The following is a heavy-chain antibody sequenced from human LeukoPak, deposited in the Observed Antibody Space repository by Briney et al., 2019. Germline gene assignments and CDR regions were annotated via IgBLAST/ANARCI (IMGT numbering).Heavy chain of an antibody. Sequence: GGSLRLSCAASGFTFSSYWMSWVRQAPGKGLEWVANIKQDGSEKYYVDSVKGRFTISRDNAKNSLYLQMNSLRAEDTAVYYCAREQQLVRIRFDYWGQGTLVTVSS. CDR2: IKQDGSEK. J-gene: IGHJ4*02. CDR3: AREQQLVRIRFDY. D-gene: IGHD6-13*01. V-gene: IGHV3-7*01. CDR1: GFTFSSYW.